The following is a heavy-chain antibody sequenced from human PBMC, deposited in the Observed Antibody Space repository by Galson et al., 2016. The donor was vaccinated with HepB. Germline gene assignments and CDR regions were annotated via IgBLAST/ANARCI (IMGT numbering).Heavy chain of an antibody. CDR1: GYSFTGYF. D-gene: IGHD4-17*01. V-gene: IGHV1-2*02. CDR3: AREFNRHTVTTFYYYGMDV. CDR2: IKPHSGGT. J-gene: IGHJ6*02. Sequence: SVKVSCKASGYSFTGYFIHWVRQAPGQGLEWMGLIKPHSGGTKYAQKFQGRVTLTRDTSTSTVYMELPSLRSDDTAVYFCAREFNRHTVTTFYYYGMDVWGQGTTVIVSS.